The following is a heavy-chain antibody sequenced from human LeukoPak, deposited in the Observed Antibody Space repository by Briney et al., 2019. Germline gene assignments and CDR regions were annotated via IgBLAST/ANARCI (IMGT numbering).Heavy chain of an antibody. CDR1: RFTFSSYG. J-gene: IGHJ6*02. CDR3: AKGRWTPYYYYYYGMDV. Sequence: PGRSLRLSCAASRFTFSSYGMHWVRQAPGKGLEWVAVIGSDGNYKYYADSVKGRFTISRDNSKNTLYLQMNSLRAEDTAVYYCAKGRWTPYYYYYYGMDVWGQGTTVTVSS. CDR2: IGSDGNYK. V-gene: IGHV3-33*06. D-gene: IGHD3/OR15-3a*01.